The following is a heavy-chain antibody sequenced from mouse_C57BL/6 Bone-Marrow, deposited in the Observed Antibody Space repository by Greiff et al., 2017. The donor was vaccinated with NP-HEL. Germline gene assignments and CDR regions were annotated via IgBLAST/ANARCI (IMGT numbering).Heavy chain of an antibody. D-gene: IGHD1-1*01. Sequence: VQLQQPGAELVKPGASVKLSCKASGYTFTSYWMQWVKQRPGQGLEWIGEIDPSDSYTNYNQKFKGKATLTVDTSSSTAYMQLSSLTSEDSAVYYCARWGFITTVVPSYWYFDVWGTGTTVTVSS. CDR3: ARWGFITTVVPSYWYFDV. V-gene: IGHV1-50*01. J-gene: IGHJ1*03. CDR2: IDPSDSYT. CDR1: GYTFTSYW.